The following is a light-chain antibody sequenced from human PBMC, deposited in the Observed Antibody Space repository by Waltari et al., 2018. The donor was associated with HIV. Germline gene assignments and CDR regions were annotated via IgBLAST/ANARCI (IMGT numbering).Light chain of an antibody. CDR3: SSYAGSKTLGV. J-gene: IGLJ3*02. V-gene: IGLV2-8*01. CDR1: SSDVGGCHN. CDR2: EVY. Sequence: QSVLTQPPSASGSPGQSVTISCTGTSSDVGGCHNVCCYQLRQGKAPKHILYEVYKRPSGLPARFSVSNAGNAASLTVSGLQAEDEADYYCSSYAGSKTLGVFGGGTRLTVL.